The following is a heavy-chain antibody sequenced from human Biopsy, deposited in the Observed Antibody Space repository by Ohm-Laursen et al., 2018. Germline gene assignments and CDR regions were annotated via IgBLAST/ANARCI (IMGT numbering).Heavy chain of an antibody. CDR1: GASVKTSGYF. V-gene: IGHV4-31*11. J-gene: IGHJ2*01. D-gene: IGHD3-9*01. CDR3: VREPKTGTAEAWYFDL. CDR2: ISYNERT. Sequence: TPSLTCGVSGASVKTSGYFWAWIRQRPGKGLKWIGYISYNERTHYNPSLTSRLAISFDTSNNRISLQLRSVSVADTAVYYCVREPKTGTAEAWYFDLWGRGSPVTVPS.